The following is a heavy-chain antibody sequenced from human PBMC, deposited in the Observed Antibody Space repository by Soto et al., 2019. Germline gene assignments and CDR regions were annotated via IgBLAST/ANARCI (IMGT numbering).Heavy chain of an antibody. Sequence: QVQLVQSGAEVKKPGASVKVSCKVSGYTLTELSMHWVRQAPGKELEWMGGSDPEDGETIYAQNFQGRVTMTEDTSTDTAYMELSSLRSEDTAVYYCATSGNGGSLTIPFDYWGQGTLVTVSS. CDR3: ATSGNGGSLTIPFDY. CDR2: SDPEDGET. J-gene: IGHJ4*02. V-gene: IGHV1-24*01. CDR1: GYTLTELS. D-gene: IGHD2-15*01.